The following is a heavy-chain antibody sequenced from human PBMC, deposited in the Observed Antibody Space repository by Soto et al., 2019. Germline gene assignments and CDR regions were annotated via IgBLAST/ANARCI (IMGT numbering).Heavy chain of an antibody. J-gene: IGHJ4*02. CDR1: GGSVSSGSYY. Sequence: SETLSLTCTVSGGSVSSGSYYWSWIRQPPGKGLEWIGYIYYSGSTNYNPSLKSRVTISVDTSKNQFSLKLSSVTAADTAVYYCARTHLIAAATDYWGQGTLVTVS. CDR2: IYYSGST. D-gene: IGHD6-13*01. V-gene: IGHV4-61*01. CDR3: ARTHLIAAATDY.